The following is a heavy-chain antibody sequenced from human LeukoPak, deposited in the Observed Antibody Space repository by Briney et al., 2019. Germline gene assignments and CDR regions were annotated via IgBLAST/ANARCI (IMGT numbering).Heavy chain of an antibody. CDR2: FCLGRDT. CDR1: GDSVTNDFF. V-gene: IGHV4-38-2*02. Sequence: SETLSLTCTVSGDSVTNDFFWGWVRPPPGKELEWIGSFCLGRDTYYRPSLKSRVTISVDTSKNQFSLNLNSVTAADTAVYYCARWASISRQPGGFFDHWGQGTLVTVSS. CDR3: ARWASISRQPGGFFDH. D-gene: IGHD3-16*01. J-gene: IGHJ4*02.